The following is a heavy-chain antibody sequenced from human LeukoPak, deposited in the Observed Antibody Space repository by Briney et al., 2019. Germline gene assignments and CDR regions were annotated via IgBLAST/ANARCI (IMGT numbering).Heavy chain of an antibody. CDR3: ARFMGKPY. V-gene: IGHV3-7*01. D-gene: IGHD7-27*01. CDR2: IKEDGSER. J-gene: IGHJ4*02. CDR1: GFTFSSYY. Sequence: GGSLRLSCVASGFTFSSYYMSWVRQAPGKGLEWVANIKEDGSERYYVDSMKGRFTISRDNAKNSLYLQMDSLRAEDTAVYYCARFMGKPYWGQGTLVTVSS.